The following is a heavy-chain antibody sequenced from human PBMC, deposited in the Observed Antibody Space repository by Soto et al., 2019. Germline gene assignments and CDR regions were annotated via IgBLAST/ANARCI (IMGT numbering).Heavy chain of an antibody. D-gene: IGHD2-2*01. CDR3: ARAVFGYCSSTSCSHDAFDI. J-gene: IGHJ3*02. CDR1: GFTFSNYA. CDR2: ITNSGDNT. Sequence: GGSLRLSCVASGFTFSNYAMSWVRQAPGKGLEWVSVITNSGDNTYYTDSVKGRFTISRDNSKNTLYLQMNSLRAEDTAVYYCARAVFGYCSSTSCSHDAFDIWGQGTMVTVSS. V-gene: IGHV3-23*01.